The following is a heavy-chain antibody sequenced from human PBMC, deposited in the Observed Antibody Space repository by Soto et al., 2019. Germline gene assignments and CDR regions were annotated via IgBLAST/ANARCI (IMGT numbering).Heavy chain of an antibody. CDR2: IFCSGST. J-gene: IGHJ4*02. D-gene: IGHD2-15*01. V-gene: IGHV4-31*03. CDR3: ARGGSGDIVVVAAIDY. CDR1: GGSISSGNYY. Sequence: QVQLQESGPGLVKPSQTLSLTCTVSGGSISSGNYYWSWIRQHPGKGLEWIGYIFCSGSTYSNPSLKIRVTISVATSKNQCSLKLSSVTAADTAVYYCARGGSGDIVVVAAIDYWGQGTMVTVSS.